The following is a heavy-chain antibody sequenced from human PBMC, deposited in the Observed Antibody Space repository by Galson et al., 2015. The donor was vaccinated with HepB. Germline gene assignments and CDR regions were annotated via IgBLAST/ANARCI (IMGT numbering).Heavy chain of an antibody. J-gene: IGHJ5*02. D-gene: IGHD2-15*01. Sequence: SLRLSCAASGFTFSSYSMNWVRQAPGKGLEWVSSISSSSSYIYYADSVKGRFTISRDNAKNSLYLQMNSLRAEDTAVYYCARAYCSGGSCYCDPWGQGTLVTVSS. CDR1: GFTFSSYS. CDR2: ISSSSSYI. V-gene: IGHV3-21*01. CDR3: ARAYCSGGSCYCDP.